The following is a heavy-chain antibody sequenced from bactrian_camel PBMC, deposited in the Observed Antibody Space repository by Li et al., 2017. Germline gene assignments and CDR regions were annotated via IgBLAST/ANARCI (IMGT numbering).Heavy chain of an antibody. CDR1: GFTVSSIG. Sequence: VQLVESGGGLVQPGGSLRLSCAVSGFTVSSIGMTWVRQAPGKGLEWVSSINSRGSMSNYADSVKGRFTVSKDNAENTLYLQMNDLTPEDSAMYYCAADFAPLHLESPESSRFWGQGTQVTVS. J-gene: IGHJ6*01. CDR2: INSRGSMS. D-gene: IGHD8*01. CDR3: AADFAPLHLESPESSRF. V-gene: IGHV3S40*01.